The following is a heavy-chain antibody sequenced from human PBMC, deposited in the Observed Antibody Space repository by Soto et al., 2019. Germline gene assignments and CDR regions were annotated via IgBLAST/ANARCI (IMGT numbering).Heavy chain of an antibody. CDR2: ISAYNGKT. Sequence: ASVKVSCKASGYTFTSYGISWVRQAPGQGLEWMGWISAYNGKTNYTQKLQGRVTITRDTSASTAYMELSSLRSEDTAVYYCATAIADDAFDIWGRGTMVTVSS. CDR1: GYTFTSYG. D-gene: IGHD2-2*01. CDR3: ATAIADDAFDI. J-gene: IGHJ3*02. V-gene: IGHV1-18*01.